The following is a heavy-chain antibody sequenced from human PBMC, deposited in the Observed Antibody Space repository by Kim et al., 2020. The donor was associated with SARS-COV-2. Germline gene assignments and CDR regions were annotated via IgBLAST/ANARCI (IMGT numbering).Heavy chain of an antibody. CDR1: GFTFSSYW. Sequence: GGSLRLSCAASGFTFSSYWMHWVRQAPGKGLVWVSRINSDGSSTSYADSVKGRFTISRDNAKNTLYLQMNSLRAEDTAVYYCARPLNYYDSSGYFDYWGQGTLVTVSS. J-gene: IGHJ4*02. CDR2: INSDGSST. CDR3: ARPLNYYDSSGYFDY. D-gene: IGHD3-22*01. V-gene: IGHV3-74*01.